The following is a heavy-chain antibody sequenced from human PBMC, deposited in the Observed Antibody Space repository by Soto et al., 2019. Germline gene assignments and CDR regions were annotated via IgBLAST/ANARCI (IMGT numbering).Heavy chain of an antibody. CDR2: MNPNNGNT. Sequence: QVQLVQSVAEVKKPGASVKVSCKATGFPFSSYYLHWVRQAPGQGLEWMGMMNPNNGNTTNIEKFQGRVAMTRDMSTSRAYLELSNLRSEDTALYYCAPRLLPAYMKATYPSDIWGQGTMVTVSS. D-gene: IGHD2-2*01. V-gene: IGHV1-46*01. CDR3: APRLLPAYMKATYPSDI. J-gene: IGHJ3*02. CDR1: GFPFSSYY.